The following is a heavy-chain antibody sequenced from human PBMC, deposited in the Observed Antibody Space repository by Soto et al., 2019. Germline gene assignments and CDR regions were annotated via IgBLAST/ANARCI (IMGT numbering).Heavy chain of an antibody. D-gene: IGHD5-12*01. Sequence: QLQLQESGPGLVKPSETLSLTCTVSGGSISSSSYYWGWIRQPPGKGLEWIGSIYYSGSTYYNPSLKRRVTISVDTSKNQFSLKLSSVTAADTAVYYCARQSQYSGYENRRGAFDIWGQGTMVTVSS. CDR1: GGSISSSSYY. V-gene: IGHV4-39*01. J-gene: IGHJ3*02. CDR3: ARQSQYSGYENRRGAFDI. CDR2: IYYSGST.